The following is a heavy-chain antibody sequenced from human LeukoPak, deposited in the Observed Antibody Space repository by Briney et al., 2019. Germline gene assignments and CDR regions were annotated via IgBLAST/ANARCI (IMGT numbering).Heavy chain of an antibody. Sequence: GGCLRLSRAASGFTFSSYAMSWVRQAPGKGLEWGSAISGSGGSTYYADSVKGRFTISRDNSKNTLYLQMNSLRAEDTAVYYCAREDDSSGYYGFDYWGQGTLVTVSS. CDR3: AREDDSSGYYGFDY. CDR1: GFTFSSYA. CDR2: ISGSGGST. D-gene: IGHD3-22*01. V-gene: IGHV3-23*01. J-gene: IGHJ4*02.